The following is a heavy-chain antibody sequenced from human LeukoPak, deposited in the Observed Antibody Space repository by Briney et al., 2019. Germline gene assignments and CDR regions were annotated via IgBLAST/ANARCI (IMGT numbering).Heavy chain of an antibody. Sequence: GGSLRLSCAASGFTFTTYSMTWVRQAPGKGLEWVSSITATSTSMYYADSVKGRFTISRDNAKNSLYLQMNSLRAEDTAVYYCARAYNYGVTYFVYWGQGTLVTVSS. D-gene: IGHD5-18*01. CDR1: GFTFTTYS. CDR2: ITATSTSM. CDR3: ARAYNYGVTYFVY. J-gene: IGHJ4*02. V-gene: IGHV3-21*01.